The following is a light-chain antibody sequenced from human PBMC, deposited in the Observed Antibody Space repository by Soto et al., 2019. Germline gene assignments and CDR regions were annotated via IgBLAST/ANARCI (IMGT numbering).Light chain of an antibody. V-gene: IGKV3-20*01. CDR1: QSVSSGY. Sequence: EILLTQSPGTLSLSPGERGTLSCGASQSVSSGYLAWYQQKPGKAPRLLIYDASSRATGIPDRFSGSGYGTDLTLTISRMEPEDFAVYYCLQDYNLPITFGHGTRLEIK. CDR2: DAS. CDR3: LQDYNLPIT. J-gene: IGKJ5*01.